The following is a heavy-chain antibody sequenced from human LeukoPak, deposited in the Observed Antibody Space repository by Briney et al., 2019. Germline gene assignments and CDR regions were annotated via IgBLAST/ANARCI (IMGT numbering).Heavy chain of an antibody. J-gene: IGHJ5*02. D-gene: IGHD2-2*01. V-gene: IGHV1-18*01. Sequence: ASVKVSCKASGYTFTSYGINWVRQAPGQGLEWMGWMSAYNGNTNYAQKLQGRVTMTTHTSTSTAYMELRSLRSDDTAVYYCARDNRDIVVVPAVPNWFDPWSQGTLVTVYS. CDR1: GYTFTSYG. CDR3: ARDNRDIVVVPAVPNWFDP. CDR2: MSAYNGNT.